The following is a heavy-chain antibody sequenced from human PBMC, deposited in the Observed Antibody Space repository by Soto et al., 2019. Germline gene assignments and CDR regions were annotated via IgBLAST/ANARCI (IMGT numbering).Heavy chain of an antibody. V-gene: IGHV1-69*13. CDR3: ARGDITMVRGVNPYYYYGMEV. CDR1: GGTFSSYA. CDR2: IIPIFGTA. J-gene: IGHJ6*02. Sequence: SVKVSCKASGGTFSSYAISWVRQAPGQGLEWMGGIIPIFGTANYAQKFQGRVTITADESTSTAYMELSSLRSEDTAVYYCARGDITMVRGVNPYYYYGMEVWGQGTTVTVSS. D-gene: IGHD3-10*01.